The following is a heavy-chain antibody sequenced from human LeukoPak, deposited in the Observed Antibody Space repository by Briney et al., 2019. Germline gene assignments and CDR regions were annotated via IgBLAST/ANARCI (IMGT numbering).Heavy chain of an antibody. CDR3: ARVVGAGDSSGYPDY. J-gene: IGHJ4*02. V-gene: IGHV3-48*04. D-gene: IGHD3-22*01. Sequence: PGGSLRLSCAASGFTFSSYGMSWVRQAPGKGLEWVSAISGSGSTIYYADSVKGRFTISRDNAKNSLYLQMNSLSAEDTAVYYCARVVGAGDSSGYPDYWGQGTLVTVSS. CDR1: GFTFSSYG. CDR2: ISGSGSTI.